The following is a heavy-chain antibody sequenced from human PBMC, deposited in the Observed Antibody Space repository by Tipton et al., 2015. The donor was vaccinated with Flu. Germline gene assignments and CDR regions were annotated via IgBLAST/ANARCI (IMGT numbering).Heavy chain of an antibody. J-gene: IGHJ4*02. CDR1: GFSFSDHD. Sequence: SLRLSCAASGFSFSDHDMDWVRQAPGKGLEWVGRSKNKANSYTTEYAASVKGRFTISRDDSKNSLYLQMDSLKTEDTAVYYCARQLGGGDCYWGQGTLVTVSS. V-gene: IGHV3-72*01. CDR2: SKNKANSYTT. CDR3: ARQLGGGDCY. D-gene: IGHD2-21*01.